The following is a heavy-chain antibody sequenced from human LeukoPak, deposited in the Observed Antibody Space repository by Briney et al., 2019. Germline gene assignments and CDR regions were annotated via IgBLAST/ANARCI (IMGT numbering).Heavy chain of an antibody. J-gene: IGHJ4*02. CDR3: ARGFAGATLGGFGFDS. D-gene: IGHD1-26*01. V-gene: IGHV4-61*02. CDR2: ISSSGST. CDR1: GDSISSGDYY. Sequence: SETLSLTCTVSGDSISSGDYYWSWIRQPAGKGLEWIGRISSSGSTNYNPSLKSRVAISLDTSKNQFSLKLSSVTAADTAIYYCARGFAGATLGGFGFDSWGQGTLVTVSS.